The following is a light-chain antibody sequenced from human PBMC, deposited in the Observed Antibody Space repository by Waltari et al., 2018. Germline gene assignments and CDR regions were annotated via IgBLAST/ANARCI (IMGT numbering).Light chain of an antibody. J-gene: IGKJ1*01. Sequence: DIQMTQSPSTLSASVGDRLTITCRASQSISSWLAWYQQKPGKAPKHLIYDVSRLESGVPSRFSGSGSGTEFTLTISSLQPDDFATYYCHQYNSYPWTFGQGTKVEIK. CDR1: QSISSW. CDR2: DVS. V-gene: IGKV1-5*01. CDR3: HQYNSYPWT.